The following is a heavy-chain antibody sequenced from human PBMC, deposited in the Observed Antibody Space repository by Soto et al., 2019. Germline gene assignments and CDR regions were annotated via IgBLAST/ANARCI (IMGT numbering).Heavy chain of an antibody. CDR2: ISWNSGSI. CDR1: GFTFDDYA. Sequence: QPGGSLRLSCAASGFTFDDYAMHWVRQAPGKGLEWVSGISWNSGSIGYADSVKGRFTISRDNAKNSLYLQMNSLRAEDTALYYCAKDLTSWELTLYDYWGQGTLVTVSS. CDR3: AKDLTSWELTLYDY. J-gene: IGHJ4*02. V-gene: IGHV3-9*01. D-gene: IGHD1-26*01.